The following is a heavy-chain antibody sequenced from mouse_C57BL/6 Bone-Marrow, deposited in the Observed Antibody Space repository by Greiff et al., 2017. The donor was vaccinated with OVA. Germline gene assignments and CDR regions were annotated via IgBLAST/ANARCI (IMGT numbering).Heavy chain of an antibody. J-gene: IGHJ3*01. CDR1: GYTFTSYW. D-gene: IGHD2-2*01. Sequence: QVQLQQPGAELVKPGASVKMSCKASGYTFTSYWITWVKQRPGQGLEWIGDIYPGSGSTKYNEKFKSKATLTVDTSSSTAYMQLSSLTSEDSAVYYCARSDMVREGADWGQGTLVTVSA. CDR3: ARSDMVREGAD. V-gene: IGHV1-55*01. CDR2: IYPGSGST.